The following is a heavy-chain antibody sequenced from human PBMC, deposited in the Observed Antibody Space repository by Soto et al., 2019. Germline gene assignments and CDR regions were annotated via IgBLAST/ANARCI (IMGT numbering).Heavy chain of an antibody. Sequence: PSETLSLTCTVSGGSMSSSNWWNWVRQPPGKGLEWIGEAHHSGRTNYNPSPKSRVTISVDKSKNHFSLKLSSVTAADTAVYYCARSEATVLDNWGQGTLVTVSS. CDR3: ARSEATVLDN. V-gene: IGHV4-4*02. CDR1: GGSMSSSNW. CDR2: AHHSGRT. D-gene: IGHD4-17*01. J-gene: IGHJ4*02.